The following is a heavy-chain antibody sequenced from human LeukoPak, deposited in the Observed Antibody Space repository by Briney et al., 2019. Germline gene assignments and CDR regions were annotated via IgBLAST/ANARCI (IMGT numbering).Heavy chain of an antibody. V-gene: IGHV1-18*01. CDR1: GYTFTSYG. D-gene: IGHD3-10*01. J-gene: IGHJ6*02. CDR2: ISAYNGNT. Sequence: GASVEVSCKASGYTFTSYGITWVRQAPGQGLEWMGWISAYNGNTNYAQKLQGRVTMTTDTSTSTAYMELRSLRSDDTAVYYCARSATNRDISASGSDYYYYGMDVWGQGTTVTVSS. CDR3: ARSATNRDISASGSDYYYYGMDV.